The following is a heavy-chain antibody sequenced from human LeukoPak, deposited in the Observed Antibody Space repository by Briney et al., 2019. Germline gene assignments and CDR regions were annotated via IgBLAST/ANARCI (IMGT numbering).Heavy chain of an antibody. Sequence: PGGSLRLSCAVSGFTFSSYWMNWVRQAPGKGLEWVANIKQDGSEKYYVNSVKGRFTISRDNAKNSLYLQMNSLRAEDTAVYYCARGGPIAVAGLDYWGQGTLVTVSS. CDR1: GFTFSSYW. D-gene: IGHD6-19*01. CDR3: ARGGPIAVAGLDY. J-gene: IGHJ4*02. V-gene: IGHV3-7*01. CDR2: IKQDGSEK.